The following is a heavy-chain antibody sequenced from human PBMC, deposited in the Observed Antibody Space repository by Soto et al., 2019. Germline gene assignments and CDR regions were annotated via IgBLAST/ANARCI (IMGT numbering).Heavy chain of an antibody. CDR1: GFTSTDYS. D-gene: IGHD6-6*01. CDR2: IDSRGRTL. Sequence: GGSLRLSCAPSGFTSTDYSMIWIRQAPGKGLEWLAFIDSRGRTLSYADSVKGRFTISRDNAKNSLYLQMHSLRADDTDVYYCARQAARNYIDSWGQGDVVTVSS. CDR3: ARQAARNYIDS. V-gene: IGHV3-11*01. J-gene: IGHJ4*02.